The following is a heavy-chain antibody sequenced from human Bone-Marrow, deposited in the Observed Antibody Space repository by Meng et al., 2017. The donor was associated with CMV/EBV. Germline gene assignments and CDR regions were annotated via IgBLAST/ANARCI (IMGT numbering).Heavy chain of an antibody. CDR2: IYYSGST. D-gene: IGHD3-22*01. J-gene: IGHJ4*02. V-gene: IGHV4-59*06. CDR1: GGSISSYY. Sequence: VQLQESGPGLVKPSETLSLTCTVSGGSISSYYWSWIRQPAGKGLEWIGYIYYSGSTYYNPSLKSRVTISVDTSKNQFSLKLSSVTAADTAVYYCARWAYYYDSSGLDYWGQGTLVTVSS. CDR3: ARWAYYYDSSGLDY.